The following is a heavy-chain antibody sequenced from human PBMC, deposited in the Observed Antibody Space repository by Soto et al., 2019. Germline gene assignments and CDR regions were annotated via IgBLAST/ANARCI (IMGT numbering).Heavy chain of an antibody. V-gene: IGHV3-11*01. CDR1: GFTFSDYY. Sequence: QVQLVESGGGLVKPGGSLRLSCAASGFTFSDYYLTWIRQAPGKGLEWVSYISSSGTTIYYGDSVRGRFTVFRDNAKSSLHLHINSFRAEDTALYFCPRGSLAAFRYDSSGYRAPFDNWGQGTMVIVSS. D-gene: IGHD3-22*01. J-gene: IGHJ3*02. CDR2: ISSSGTTI. CDR3: PRGSLAAFRYDSSGYRAPFDN.